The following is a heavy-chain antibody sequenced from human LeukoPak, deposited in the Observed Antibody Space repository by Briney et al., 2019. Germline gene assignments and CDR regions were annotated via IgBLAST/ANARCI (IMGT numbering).Heavy chain of an antibody. CDR2: MSPYGGNT. Sequence: GASVKVSCKASGYAFTTSDINWVRQATGQGLEWMGWMSPYGGNTRYAQKFQARITMTRNTSASTAYMELSSLTSEDTAVYYCARGNYYDSSGYALDYWGQGTLVTVSS. CDR3: ARGNYYDSSGYALDY. CDR1: GYAFTTSD. D-gene: IGHD3-22*01. V-gene: IGHV1-8*01. J-gene: IGHJ4*02.